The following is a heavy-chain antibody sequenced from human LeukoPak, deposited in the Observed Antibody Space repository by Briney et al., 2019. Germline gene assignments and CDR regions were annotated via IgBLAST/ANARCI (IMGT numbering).Heavy chain of an antibody. CDR1: GYSISSGYY. V-gene: IGHV4-38-2*02. CDR2: IYHSGST. J-gene: IGHJ4*02. Sequence: SETLSLTCTVSGYSISSGYYWGWIRQPPGKGLEWIGSIYHSGSTYYNPSLKSRVTISVDTSKNQFSLKLSSVTAADTAVYYCAIAPTSTLDYWSQGTLVTVSS. CDR3: AIAPTSTLDY.